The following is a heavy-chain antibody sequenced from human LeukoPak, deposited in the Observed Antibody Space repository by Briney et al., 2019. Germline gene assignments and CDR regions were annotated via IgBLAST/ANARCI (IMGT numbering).Heavy chain of an antibody. D-gene: IGHD6-19*01. CDR3: AHSSGPGQWLVRSNWFDP. V-gene: IGHV2-5*02. J-gene: IGHJ5*02. CDR1: GFSLSTRGVG. CDR2: IYWDDDK. Sequence: SGPTLVKPTQTLTLTCTFSGFSLSTRGVGVGWIRQPPGKALEWLALIYWDDDKRYSPSLKSRLTITKDTSKNQVVLTMANMDPVDTATYYCAHSSGPGQWLVRSNWFDPWGQGTLVTVSS.